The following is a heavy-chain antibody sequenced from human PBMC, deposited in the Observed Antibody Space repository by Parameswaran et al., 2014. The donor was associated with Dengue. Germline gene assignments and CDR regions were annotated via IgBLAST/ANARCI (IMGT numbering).Heavy chain of an antibody. Sequence: WIRQPPGKGLVWVSRINSDGSSTSYADSVKGRFTISRDNAKNTLYLQMNSLRAEDTAVYYCARSYGGNSIDYWGQGTLVTVSS. V-gene: IGHV3-74*01. CDR2: INSDGSST. D-gene: IGHD4-23*01. J-gene: IGHJ4*02. CDR3: ARSYGGNSIDY.